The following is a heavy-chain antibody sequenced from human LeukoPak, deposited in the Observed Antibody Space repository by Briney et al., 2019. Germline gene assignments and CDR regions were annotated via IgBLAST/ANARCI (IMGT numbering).Heavy chain of an antibody. CDR3: ARGGVAAGFDI. J-gene: IGHJ3*02. V-gene: IGHV3-74*01. CDR2: SNTDVSNT. Sequence: PGGSLRLSCAASGFTVSNNWMFWVRQAPGKEVVCVSQSNTDVSNTNYADSVKGRFIISRDNAKNTLYLQMNSLRVEDTAVYYCARGGVAAGFDIWGQGTMVTVSS. CDR1: GFTVSNNW. D-gene: IGHD2-21*01.